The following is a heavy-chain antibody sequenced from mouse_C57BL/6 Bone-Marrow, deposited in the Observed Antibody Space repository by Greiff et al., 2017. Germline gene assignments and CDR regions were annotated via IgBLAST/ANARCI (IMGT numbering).Heavy chain of an antibody. V-gene: IGHV1-81*01. J-gene: IGHJ2*01. D-gene: IGHD2-12*01. CDR2: ISPRRGTT. CDR1: GYTFTSSG. CDR3: AYSNDIY. Sequence: QVQLQQSGAELARPGASVKLSCKASGYTFTSSGISWVKQRTGQCIEWIGEISPRRGTTYSNEKFKGKAPLTADKSSSTAYMELRSLTSEDSAVYFCAYSNDIYWGQVTTLTVSS.